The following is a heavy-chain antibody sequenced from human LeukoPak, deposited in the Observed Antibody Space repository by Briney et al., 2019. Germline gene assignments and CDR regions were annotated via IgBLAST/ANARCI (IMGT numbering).Heavy chain of an antibody. CDR1: GYTFTSYA. D-gene: IGHD4-23*01. CDR3: ARSLYGGNWYFDL. J-gene: IGHJ2*01. V-gene: IGHV7-4-1*02. CDR2: TNTNTGNP. Sequence: GASVKVSCKASGYTFTSYAMNWVRQAPGQGLEWMGWTNTNTGNPTYAQGFTGRFVFSLDTSVSTAYLQISSLKAEDTAVYYCARSLYGGNWYFDLWGRGTLVTVSS.